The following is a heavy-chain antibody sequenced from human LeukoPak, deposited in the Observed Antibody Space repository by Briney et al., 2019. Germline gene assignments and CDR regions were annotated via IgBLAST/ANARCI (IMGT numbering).Heavy chain of an antibody. J-gene: IGHJ5*02. V-gene: IGHV5-51*01. D-gene: IGHD6-13*01. CDR1: GYSFTSYW. Sequence: GESLKISCKGSGYSFTSYWIGWVRQMPGRGLEWMGIIYPGDSDTRYSPSFQGQVTISADKSISTAYLQWSSLKASDTAMYYCARSYSSSWAGFDPWGQGTLVTVSS. CDR3: ARSYSSSWAGFDP. CDR2: IYPGDSDT.